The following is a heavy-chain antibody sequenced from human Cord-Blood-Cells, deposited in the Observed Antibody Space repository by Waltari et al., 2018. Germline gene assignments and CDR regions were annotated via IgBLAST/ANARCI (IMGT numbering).Heavy chain of an antibody. CDR1: GGTFSSYA. D-gene: IGHD4-4*01. J-gene: IGHJ6*03. CDR2: IIPIVGTA. Sequence: QVQLVQSGAEVKKPGSSVKVSCKASGGTFSSYAISRVRQAPGQGLEWMGGIIPIVGTANYAQKFQGRVTITADESTSTAYMELSSLRSEDTAVYYCAGPTTVTSDYYYYYMDVWGKGTTVTVSS. V-gene: IGHV1-69*01. CDR3: AGPTTVTSDYYYYYMDV.